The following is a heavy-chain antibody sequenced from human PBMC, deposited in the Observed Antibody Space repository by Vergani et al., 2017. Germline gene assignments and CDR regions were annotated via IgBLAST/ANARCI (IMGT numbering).Heavy chain of an antibody. CDR1: GGSFSGYY. Sequence: QVQLQESGPGLVKPSETLSLTCAVYGGSFSGYYWSWIRQPPGKGLEWIGEINHSGSTNYNPSLKSRVTISVDTSKNQFSLKLSSVTAADTAVYYCASLPQGGWFDPWGQGTLVTVSS. CDR2: INHSGST. V-gene: IGHV4-34*01. CDR3: ASLPQGGWFDP. D-gene: IGHD3-16*01. J-gene: IGHJ5*02.